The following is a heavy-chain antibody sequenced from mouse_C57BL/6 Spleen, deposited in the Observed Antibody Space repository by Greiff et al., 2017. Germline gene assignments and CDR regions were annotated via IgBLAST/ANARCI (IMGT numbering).Heavy chain of an antibody. V-gene: IGHV5-6*02. J-gene: IGHJ2*01. Sequence: EVKLQESGGDLVKPGGSLKLSCAASGFTFSSYGMSWVRQTPDKRLEWVATISSGGSYTYCPDSVKGRFTISRDNAKNTLYLQMSSLKSEDTAMYYCARRTGKGFDYWGQGTTLTVSS. D-gene: IGHD4-1*01. CDR1: GFTFSSYG. CDR2: ISSGGSYT. CDR3: ARRTGKGFDY.